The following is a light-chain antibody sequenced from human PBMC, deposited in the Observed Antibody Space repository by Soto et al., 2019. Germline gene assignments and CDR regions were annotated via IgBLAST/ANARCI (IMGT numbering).Light chain of an antibody. J-gene: IGKJ2*01. V-gene: IGKV3-20*01. CDR3: HQYNTSPYT. CDR1: HDVTASY. Sequence: EIVLTQSPGTLSLSPGERATLSCRASHDVTASYLAWYQQKLGQAPRLLIYGASRRASGIPDRFSGSGSGTEFTLSISRLEPEDFAVYYCHQYNTSPYTFGQGTKLEIK. CDR2: GAS.